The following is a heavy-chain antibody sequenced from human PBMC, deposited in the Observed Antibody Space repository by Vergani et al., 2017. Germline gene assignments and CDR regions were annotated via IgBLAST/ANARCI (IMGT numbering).Heavy chain of an antibody. D-gene: IGHD4-17*01. CDR1: GGSISSGSYY. CDR3: AFDYGDYILGGGAFDI. Sequence: QVQLQESGPGLVKPSQTLSLTCTVSGGSISSGSYYWSWIRQPAGKGLEWIGRIYTSGSTNYNPSLKSRVTISVDTSKNQFSLKLSSVTAADTAVYYCAFDYGDYILGGGAFDIWGQGTMVTVSS. J-gene: IGHJ3*02. V-gene: IGHV4-61*02. CDR2: IYTSGST.